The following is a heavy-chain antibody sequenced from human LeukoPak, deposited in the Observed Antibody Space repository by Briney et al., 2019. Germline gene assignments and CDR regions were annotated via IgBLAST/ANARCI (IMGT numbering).Heavy chain of an antibody. CDR1: GGSFSGYY. CDR2: INHSGST. J-gene: IGHJ3*02. D-gene: IGHD6-13*01. Sequence: ASETLSLTCAVYGGSFSGYYWSWIRQPPGKGLEWIGEINHSGSTNYNPSLKSRVTISVDTSKNQFSLKLSSVTAADTAVYYCARRGYSSSWYPKAFDIWGQGTMVTVSS. V-gene: IGHV4-34*01. CDR3: ARRGYSSSWYPKAFDI.